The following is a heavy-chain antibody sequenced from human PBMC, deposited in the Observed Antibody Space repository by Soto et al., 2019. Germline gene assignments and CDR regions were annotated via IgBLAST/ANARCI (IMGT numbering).Heavy chain of an antibody. CDR1: GGSISSYY. V-gene: IGHV4-59*01. D-gene: IGHD3-10*01. CDR2: IYYSGST. Sequence: PSETLSLTCTVSGGSISSYYWSWIRQPPGKGLEWIGYIYYSGSTNYNPSLKSRVTISVDTSKNQFSLKLSSVTAADTAVYYCARDSSSSGYYYYGMDVWGQGTTVTASS. J-gene: IGHJ6*02. CDR3: ARDSSSSGYYYYGMDV.